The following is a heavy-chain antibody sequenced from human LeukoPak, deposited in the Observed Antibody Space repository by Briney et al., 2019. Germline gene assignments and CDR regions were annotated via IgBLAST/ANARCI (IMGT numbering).Heavy chain of an antibody. J-gene: IGHJ5*02. Sequence: SETLSLTCTVSGVSISNSRSFWGWIRQPPGKGLEWIGSIYHSGSTYYNPSLKSRVTISVDTSKNQFSLKLSSVTAADTAVYYCARADLYYDFWSGYWFDPWGQGTLVTVSS. CDR1: GVSISNSRSF. V-gene: IGHV4-39*07. CDR2: IYHSGST. D-gene: IGHD3-3*01. CDR3: ARADLYYDFWSGYWFDP.